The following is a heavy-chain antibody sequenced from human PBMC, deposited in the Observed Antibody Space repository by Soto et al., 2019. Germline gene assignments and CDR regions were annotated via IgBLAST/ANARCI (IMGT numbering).Heavy chain of an antibody. J-gene: IGHJ5*02. Sequence: PSETLSLTCIVSGGSISSSSYYWGWIRQPPGKGLEWIGSIYYSGSTYYNPSLKSRVTISVDTSKNQFSLKLSSVTAADTAVYYCARHGPRWFDPWGQGTLVTVSS. CDR2: IYYSGST. CDR3: ARHGPRWFDP. V-gene: IGHV4-39*01. CDR1: GGSISSSSYY.